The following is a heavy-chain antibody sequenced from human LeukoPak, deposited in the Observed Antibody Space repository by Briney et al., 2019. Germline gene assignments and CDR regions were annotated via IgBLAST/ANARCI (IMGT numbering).Heavy chain of an antibody. V-gene: IGHV4-59*12. CDR2: IYYSGST. CDR3: ARRPSIVVVPAAIAQYYYYYMDV. J-gene: IGHJ6*03. D-gene: IGHD2-2*01. CDR1: GGSISSYY. Sequence: SETLSLTCTVSGGSISSYYWSWIRQPPGKGLEWIGYIYYSGSTNYNPSLKSRVTISVDTSKNQFSLKLSSVTAADTAVYYCARRPSIVVVPAAIAQYYYYYMDVWGKGTTVTISS.